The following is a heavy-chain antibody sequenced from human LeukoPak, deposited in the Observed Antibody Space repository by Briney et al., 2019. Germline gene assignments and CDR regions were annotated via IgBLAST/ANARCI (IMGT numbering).Heavy chain of an antibody. CDR3: AKDVGMIGYCSGGSCYAIDY. D-gene: IGHD2-15*01. CDR2: ISYGGSNK. J-gene: IGHJ4*02. CDR1: GFTFSSYG. V-gene: IGHV3-30*18. Sequence: PGGSLTVSRAASGFTFSSYGMHWVRQAPGKGLEWVAVISYGGSNKFYADSVKGRFTISRDNAKNTLYLQMNSLRAEDTAVYYCAKDVGMIGYCSGGSCYAIDYWGERPLVTVSS.